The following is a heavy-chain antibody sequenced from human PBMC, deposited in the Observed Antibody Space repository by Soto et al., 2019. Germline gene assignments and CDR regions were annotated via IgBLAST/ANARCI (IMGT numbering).Heavy chain of an antibody. D-gene: IGHD6-19*01. Sequence: GGSLRLSCAASGFTFSSYAMSWVRQAPGKGLEWVSAISGSGGSTYYADSVKGRFTISRDNSKNTLYLQMNSLGAEDTAVYYCAKARDSSGWYTPSGMDVWGQGTTVTVSS. CDR2: ISGSGGST. CDR3: AKARDSSGWYTPSGMDV. CDR1: GFTFSSYA. V-gene: IGHV3-23*01. J-gene: IGHJ6*02.